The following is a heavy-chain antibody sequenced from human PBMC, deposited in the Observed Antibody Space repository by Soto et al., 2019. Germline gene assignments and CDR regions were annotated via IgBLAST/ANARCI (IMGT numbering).Heavy chain of an antibody. V-gene: IGHV1-69*01. J-gene: IGHJ4*02. CDR3: ARRLQDYGDYDVSFDY. CDR1: GGTFSSYA. D-gene: IGHD4-17*01. Sequence: QVQLVHAGAELKKPGSSVKVSCKASGGTFSSYAISWVRQAPGQGLEWMGGIIPIFGTANYAHKFQGSVTITADESTSTAYMELSSLRSEDTAVYYCARRLQDYGDYDVSFDYWGQGTLVTVSS. CDR2: IIPIFGTA.